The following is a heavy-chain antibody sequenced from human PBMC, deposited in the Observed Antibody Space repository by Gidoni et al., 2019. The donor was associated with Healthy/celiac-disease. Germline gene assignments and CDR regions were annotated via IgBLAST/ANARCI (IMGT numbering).Heavy chain of an antibody. CDR2: INPSGGST. CDR3: ASNRIAAAGTLDY. D-gene: IGHD6-13*01. Sequence: QVQLVQSGSEAKKPGASVKVSCKASGYPFTSYYMHWVRQAPGQGLEWMGIINPSGGSTSFAQKFQGRVTMTRDTSTSTVYMELSSLRSEDTAVYYCASNRIAAAGTLDYWGQGTLVTVSS. J-gene: IGHJ4*02. CDR1: GYPFTSYY. V-gene: IGHV1-46*01.